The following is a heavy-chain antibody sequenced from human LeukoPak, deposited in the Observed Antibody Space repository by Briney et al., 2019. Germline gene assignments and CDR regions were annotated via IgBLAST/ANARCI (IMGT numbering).Heavy chain of an antibody. D-gene: IGHD6-13*01. Sequence: SGGSLRLSCAASGFTFSSYAMSWVRQAPGKGLEWVSAISGSGGSTYYADSVKGRFTISRDNSKNTLYLQMDSLRAEDTAVYYCAKEWAGYSSSPQDWCDPWGQGTLVTVSS. CDR1: GFTFSSYA. V-gene: IGHV3-23*01. J-gene: IGHJ5*02. CDR3: AKEWAGYSSSPQDWCDP. CDR2: ISGSGGST.